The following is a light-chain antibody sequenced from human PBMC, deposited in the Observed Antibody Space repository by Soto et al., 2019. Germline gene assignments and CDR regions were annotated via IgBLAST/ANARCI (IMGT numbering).Light chain of an antibody. CDR2: AAS. Sequence: DIQMTQSPSSLSASLGDRVTITCRAGQGIGVYLAWFQQKPGNAPKLLIYAASTLQSGVPSRFSGSGSGTDFTLTVSSLQPEDVATYYCQKYNSAPLTFGGGTRVEIK. CDR3: QKYNSAPLT. J-gene: IGKJ4*01. CDR1: QGIGVY. V-gene: IGKV1-27*01.